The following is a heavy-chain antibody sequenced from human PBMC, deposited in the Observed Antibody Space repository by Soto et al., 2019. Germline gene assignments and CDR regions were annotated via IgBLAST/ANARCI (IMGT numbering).Heavy chain of an antibody. CDR3: ARGPFRYCSSTSCPIFDY. J-gene: IGHJ4*02. Sequence: ASVKVSCKASGYTFTSYGISWVRQAPGQGLEWMGWISAYNGNTNYAQKLQGRVTMTTDTSTSTAYMELRSLRSDDTAVYYCARGPFRYCSSTSCPIFDYWGQGTLVTVPQ. D-gene: IGHD2-2*01. CDR1: GYTFTSYG. V-gene: IGHV1-18*01. CDR2: ISAYNGNT.